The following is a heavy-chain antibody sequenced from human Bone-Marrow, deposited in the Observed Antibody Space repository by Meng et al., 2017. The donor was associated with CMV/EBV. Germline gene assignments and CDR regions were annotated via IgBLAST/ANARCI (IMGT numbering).Heavy chain of an antibody. CDR3: ARDAYEQWTYTLYGMDV. CDR1: GFTFSSYS. CDR2: ISSSSSYI. V-gene: IGHV3-21*01. Sequence: GESLKISCAASGFTFSSYSMNWVRQAPGKGLEWVSSISSSSSYIYYADSVKGRFTISRDNAKNSLYLQMNSLRAEDTAVYYCARDAYEQWTYTLYGMDVWGQGTTVIVSS. J-gene: IGHJ6*02. D-gene: IGHD6-19*01.